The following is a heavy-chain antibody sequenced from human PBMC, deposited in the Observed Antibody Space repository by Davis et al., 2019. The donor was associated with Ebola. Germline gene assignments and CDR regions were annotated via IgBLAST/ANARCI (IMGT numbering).Heavy chain of an antibody. CDR1: RYTFTSYA. D-gene: IGHD6-6*01. Sequence: ASVNVSCQASRYTFTSYAMHWVRHAPGQRLEWMGWNNAGNGNTKYSQKFKGRVTITRETSAGTAYMERSSLRSEDTAVYYCARAWGYSSSPFDYWGQGTLVTVSS. J-gene: IGHJ4*02. V-gene: IGHV1-3*01. CDR3: ARAWGYSSSPFDY. CDR2: NNAGNGNT.